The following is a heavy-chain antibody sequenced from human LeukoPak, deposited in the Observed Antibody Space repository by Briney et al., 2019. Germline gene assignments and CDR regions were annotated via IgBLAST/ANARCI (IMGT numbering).Heavy chain of an antibody. CDR2: ISGSGSST. D-gene: IGHD6-19*01. CDR3: AKAHSSGWYVIFDY. J-gene: IGHJ4*02. V-gene: IGHV3-23*01. Sequence: GGSLRLSCAASGFTFSSYGMHWVRQAPGKGLEWVSVISGSGSSTYYADSVKGRFTISRDNSKNTLYLQMSSLRAEDAALYYCAKAHSSGWYVIFDYWGQGTLVTVSS. CDR1: GFTFSSYG.